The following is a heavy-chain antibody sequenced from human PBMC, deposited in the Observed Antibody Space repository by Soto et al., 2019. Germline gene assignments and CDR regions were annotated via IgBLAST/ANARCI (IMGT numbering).Heavy chain of an antibody. Sequence: QVQLQESGPGLVKPSQTLSLACTVSGGPISSGGYYWSWIRQHPGKGLEWIGYIYYLGSTYYNPSLKSRVTISVDTSKKQFSLKLSSVTAADTAVYYCARFYMVRGVMSAFDIWGQGTMVTVSS. D-gene: IGHD3-10*01. V-gene: IGHV4-31*03. CDR1: GGPISSGGYY. CDR3: ARFYMVRGVMSAFDI. CDR2: IYYLGST. J-gene: IGHJ3*02.